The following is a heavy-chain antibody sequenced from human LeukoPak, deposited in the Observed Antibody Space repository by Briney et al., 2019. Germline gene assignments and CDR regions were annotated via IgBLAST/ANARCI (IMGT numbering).Heavy chain of an antibody. J-gene: IGHJ5*02. D-gene: IGHD3-3*01. CDR3: ARDDFWSGHAYNWFDP. CDR1: GYTFTGYY. Sequence: GASVKVSCKASGYTFTGYYMHWVRQAPGQGLEWMGWINPNSGGTNYAQKFQGRVTMTRDTSISTACMELSRLRSDDTAVYYCARDDFWSGHAYNWFDPWGQGTLVTVSS. V-gene: IGHV1-2*02. CDR2: INPNSGGT.